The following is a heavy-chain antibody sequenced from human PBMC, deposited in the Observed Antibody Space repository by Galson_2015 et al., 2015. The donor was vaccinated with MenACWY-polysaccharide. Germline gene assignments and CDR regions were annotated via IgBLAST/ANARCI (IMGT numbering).Heavy chain of an antibody. CDR3: ARGSSRRRGSYLHYDY. D-gene: IGHD1-26*01. CDR2: INHSGST. J-gene: IGHJ4*02. V-gene: IGHV4-34*01. CDR1: GGSFSGYY. Sequence: SETLSLTCAVYGGSFSGYYWSWIRQPPGKGLEWIGEINHSGSTNYNPSLKSRVTISVDTSKNQFSLKLSSVTAADTAVYYCARGSSRRRGSYLHYDYWGQGTLVTVSS.